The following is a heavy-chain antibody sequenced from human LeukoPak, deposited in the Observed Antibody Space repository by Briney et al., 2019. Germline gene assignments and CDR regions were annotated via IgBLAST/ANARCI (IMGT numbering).Heavy chain of an antibody. V-gene: IGHV3-23*01. J-gene: IGHJ6*02. CDR1: GFTFSSYA. CDR3: AKGMAAAGTNSYYFGMDV. Sequence: GGSLRLSCAASGFTFSSYAMTWVRQAPGMGLEWVSAISGSGGGTYCADSVKGRFTISRDNSKNTLYLQMNSVRAEDTAIYYCAKGMAAAGTNSYYFGMDVWGQGTTVTVSS. D-gene: IGHD6-13*01. CDR2: ISGSGGGT.